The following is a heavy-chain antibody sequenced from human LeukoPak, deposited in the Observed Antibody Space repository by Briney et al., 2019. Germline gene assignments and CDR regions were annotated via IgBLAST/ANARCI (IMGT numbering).Heavy chain of an antibody. J-gene: IGHJ4*02. CDR3: ARDGYGGPLYY. CDR1: GFTFSSYA. Sequence: GGSLRLSCAAAGFTFSSYAMHWVRQAPGKGLEWVALISYDGSSKYYADSVKGRFTISRDSSKNTLYVQMNSLRTEDTAVYYGARDGYGGPLYYWGQGTLVTVSS. V-gene: IGHV3-30-3*01. D-gene: IGHD4-23*01. CDR2: ISYDGSSK.